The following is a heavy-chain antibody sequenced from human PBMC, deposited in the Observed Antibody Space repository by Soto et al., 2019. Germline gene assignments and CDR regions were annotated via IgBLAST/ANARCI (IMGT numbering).Heavy chain of an antibody. J-gene: IGHJ4*02. CDR1: GFTFNTHG. CDR3: AAATSIALGFRY. Sequence: QGYLVQSGAEVKRPGASVRVSCKTSGFTFNTHGFSWVRQAPGQGREWMGWKSALNGKTFYAHNFQDRVIMTTDSYSSTAYMELRGLKSDATAVYYCAAATSIALGFRYLGQGTLVTVS. D-gene: IGHD1-26*01. CDR2: KSALNGKT. V-gene: IGHV1-18*01.